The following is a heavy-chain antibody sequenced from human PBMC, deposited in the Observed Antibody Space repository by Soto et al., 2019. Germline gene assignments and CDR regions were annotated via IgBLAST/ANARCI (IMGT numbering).Heavy chain of an antibody. CDR1: GFTFISYG. CDR2: ISYDGSNK. V-gene: IGHV3-30*18. J-gene: IGHJ4*02. Sequence: AGWSLRLSCASSGFTFISYGMQWVRQAPGKGLEWVAVISYDGSNKYYADSVKGRFTISRDNSKNTLYLQMNSLRAEDTAVYYCAKDLDLYYFDYWGQGTLVTVSS. CDR3: AKDLDLYYFDY.